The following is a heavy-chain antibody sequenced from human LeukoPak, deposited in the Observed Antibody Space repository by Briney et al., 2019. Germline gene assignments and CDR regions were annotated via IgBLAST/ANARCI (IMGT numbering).Heavy chain of an antibody. CDR1: DGSISSSSYY. CDR2: IYYSGST. Sequence: SETLSLTFTLSDGSISSSSYYWGWNRQPPGKGLEWIGSIYYSGSTYYNPSLKSRVTISVDTSKNQFSLKLRSVTAADTAVYYCAREGYDFWSGYGANWFDPWGQGTLVTVSS. J-gene: IGHJ5*02. CDR3: AREGYDFWSGYGANWFDP. D-gene: IGHD3-3*01. V-gene: IGHV4-39*07.